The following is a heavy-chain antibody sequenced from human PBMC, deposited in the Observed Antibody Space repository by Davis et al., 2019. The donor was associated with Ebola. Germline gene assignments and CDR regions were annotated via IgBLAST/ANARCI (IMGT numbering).Heavy chain of an antibody. CDR1: GYTFSNYG. D-gene: IGHD6-19*01. CDR2: INTNTGNP. Sequence: ASVKVSCKASGYTFSNYGFSWVRQAPGQGLEWMGWINTNTGNPTYAQDFTGRLVFSLDTSVSTAYLHISSLQAEDTAVYYCAIGGTVAGDYFDYWGQGTLVTVSS. J-gene: IGHJ4*02. CDR3: AIGGTVAGDYFDY. V-gene: IGHV7-4-1*02.